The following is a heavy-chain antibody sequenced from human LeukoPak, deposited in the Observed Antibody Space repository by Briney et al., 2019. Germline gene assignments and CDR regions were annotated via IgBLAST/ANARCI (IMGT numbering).Heavy chain of an antibody. CDR2: INHSGST. J-gene: IGHJ6*02. V-gene: IGHV4-34*01. Sequence: SETLSLTCAVYGGSFSGYYWSWIRQPPGKGLEWIGEINHSGSTNYNPSLKSRVTISVDTSKNQFSLKLSSVTAADTAVYYCAAHNYYYYGMGDWGQGTTVTVSS. CDR3: AAHNYYYYGMGD. CDR1: GGSFSGYY.